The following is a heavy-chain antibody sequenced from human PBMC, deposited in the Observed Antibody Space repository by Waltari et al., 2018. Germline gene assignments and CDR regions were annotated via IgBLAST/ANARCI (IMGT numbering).Heavy chain of an antibody. CDR3: AKGMYYYDSSGLGY. CDR2: IMWNSGSI. Sequence: EVQLVESGGGLVQPGRSLRLSCAASGFAFADYAMPWVGQAPGKGLELVSFIMWNSGSIGYADSVKGRFTISRDNAKNSLYLQMNSLRAEDTALYYCAKGMYYYDSSGLGYWGQGTLVTVSS. J-gene: IGHJ4*02. V-gene: IGHV3-9*01. D-gene: IGHD3-22*01. CDR1: GFAFADYA.